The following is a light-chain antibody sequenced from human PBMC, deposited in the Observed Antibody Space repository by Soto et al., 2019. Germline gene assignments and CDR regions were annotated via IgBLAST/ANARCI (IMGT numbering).Light chain of an antibody. Sequence: QSALTEPASVSGSPGQSITISCTGTSSDIGHYDYVSWYQQHPGKAPKLMIYHVTYRPSGVSNRYSGSKSGNSASLTISGLQADDEADYYCCSLTTSHTYVFGSGTKVTVL. J-gene: IGLJ1*01. V-gene: IGLV2-14*03. CDR1: SSDIGHYDY. CDR3: CSLTTSHTYV. CDR2: HVT.